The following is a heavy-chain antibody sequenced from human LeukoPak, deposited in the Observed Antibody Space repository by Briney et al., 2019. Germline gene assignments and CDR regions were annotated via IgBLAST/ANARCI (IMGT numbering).Heavy chain of an antibody. Sequence: SETLSLTCTVSGGSISSYYWSWIRQPPGKGLEWIGYIYYSGSTNYNPSLKSRVTISVDTSKNQFSLKLSSVTAADTAVYYCARDSSSWYDYWGQGTLVTVSS. V-gene: IGHV4-59*01. CDR3: ARDSSSWYDY. CDR2: IYYSGST. CDR1: GGSISSYY. J-gene: IGHJ4*02. D-gene: IGHD6-13*01.